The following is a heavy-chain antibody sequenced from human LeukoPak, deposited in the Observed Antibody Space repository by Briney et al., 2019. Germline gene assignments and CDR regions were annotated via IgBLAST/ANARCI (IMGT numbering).Heavy chain of an antibody. CDR3: TRDPLRYLRVGHYDY. D-gene: IGHD3-9*01. CDR1: GFTFSTSA. V-gene: IGHV3-21*01. J-gene: IGHJ4*02. Sequence: PGGSLRLSCAASGFTFSTSAMNWVRQVPGKGLEWVSSIDYDSSHIYYAASVRGRFTISRDNARDSVYLQMDSLRVDGTGVYYCTRDPLRYLRVGHYDYWGQGTLVAVSS. CDR2: IDYDSSHI.